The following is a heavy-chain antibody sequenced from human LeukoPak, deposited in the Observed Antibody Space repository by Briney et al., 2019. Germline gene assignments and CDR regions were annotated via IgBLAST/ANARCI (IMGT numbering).Heavy chain of an antibody. D-gene: IGHD5-12*01. Sequence: GGSLRLSCAASGFTFSSHSMNWVRQAPGKGLEWVSSISTSSSYIYYADSVKGRFTIPRDNAKNELYLQMNSLRVEDTAVYYCAREGGVGGYVYWGQGTLVTVSS. J-gene: IGHJ4*02. CDR1: GFTFSSHS. CDR3: AREGGVGGYVY. CDR2: ISTSSSYI. V-gene: IGHV3-21*01.